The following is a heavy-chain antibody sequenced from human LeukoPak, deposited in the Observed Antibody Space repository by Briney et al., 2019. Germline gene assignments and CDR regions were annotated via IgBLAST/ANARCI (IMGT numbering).Heavy chain of an antibody. V-gene: IGHV3-21*01. Sequence: PWGSLRLSCVASGFTFSSYSMNWVRQAPGKGLEWVSSFTSRSGSIYYADSVKGRFTISRDNAKNSLHLQMNSLRGEDTAVYYCARDEWGPDSTLDYWGQGTLVTVSS. J-gene: IGHJ4*02. CDR3: ARDEWGPDSTLDY. CDR1: GFTFSSYS. D-gene: IGHD1-26*01. CDR2: FTSRSGSI.